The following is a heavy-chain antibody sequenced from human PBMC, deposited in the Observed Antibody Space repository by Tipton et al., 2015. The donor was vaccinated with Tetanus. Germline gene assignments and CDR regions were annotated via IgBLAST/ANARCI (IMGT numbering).Heavy chain of an antibody. V-gene: IGHV4-59*01. CDR1: GGSINPYY. CDR2: ISNSGVT. D-gene: IGHD1-1*01. CDR3: ARHYNSPAIFDF. Sequence: TLSLTCNVSGGSINPYYWSWIRQPPGKGLEWIGNISNSGVTNYNPSLKSRVTISLDTSKNHFSLRLSAVTAADTAVYFCARHYNSPAIFDFWGQGALVTVSS. J-gene: IGHJ4*02.